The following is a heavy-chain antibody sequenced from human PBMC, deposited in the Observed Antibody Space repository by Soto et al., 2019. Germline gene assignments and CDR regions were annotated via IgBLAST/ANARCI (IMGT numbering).Heavy chain of an antibody. V-gene: IGHV4-30-4*01. CDR2: IYHSGSS. J-gene: IGHJ3*01. CDR1: GGSITTGDFY. CDR3: AREPALPTIFGEDIHLDGFDL. Sequence: QVQLQESGPGLVKPSQTLSVTCTVSGGSITTGDFYWSWIRQAPGKGLEWIGYIYHSGSSHSNPSLRSRVTISVDTSKIQFSLRRSSLTSAGTAVYFCAREPALPTIFGEDIHLDGFDLWGQGTLVTVSS. D-gene: IGHD3-3*01.